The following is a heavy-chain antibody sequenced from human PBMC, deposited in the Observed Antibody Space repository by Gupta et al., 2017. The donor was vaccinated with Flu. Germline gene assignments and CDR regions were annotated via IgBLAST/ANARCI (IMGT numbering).Heavy chain of an antibody. CDR3: ARGTYSSSWSSNFDK. D-gene: IGHD6-13*01. V-gene: IGHV4-34*13. CDR2: INRSGST. Sequence: SSYDWSWIRQPPGKRLEWIGEINRSGSTTYNPSLKSRVTISVDTSKSQFSLYLSSVTAADTAVYYCARGTYSSSWSSNFDKWGQGTLVTISS. J-gene: IGHJ4*02. CDR1: SSYD.